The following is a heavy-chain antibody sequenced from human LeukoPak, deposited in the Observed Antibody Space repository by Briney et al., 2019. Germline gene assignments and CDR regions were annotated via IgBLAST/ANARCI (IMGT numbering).Heavy chain of an antibody. V-gene: IGHV1-8*01. CDR1: GYTFTSYD. D-gene: IGHD1-26*01. CDR2: MNPNSSNT. Sequence: ASVKVSCKASGYTFTSYDINWVRQATGQELEWMGWMNPNSSNTGYAQKFQGRVTMTRNTSISTAYMELSSLRSEDTAVYYCARGRGSYYPSDCWGQGTLVTVSS. J-gene: IGHJ4*02. CDR3: ARGRGSYYPSDC.